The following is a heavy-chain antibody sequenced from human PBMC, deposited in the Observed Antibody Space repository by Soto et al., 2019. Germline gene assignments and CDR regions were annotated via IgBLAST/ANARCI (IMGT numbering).Heavy chain of an antibody. CDR2: SNAGNGNT. J-gene: IGHJ6*02. CDR1: GYTLTNYA. CDR3: ARSLRGYYGMDV. V-gene: IGHV1-3*02. Sequence: ASVKVSCKASGYTLTNYAMHWVRQAPGQRLEWMGWSNAGNGNTNYAHEFQGRVTITRDTSASTAYMELSSRRSEDMAVYYCARSLRGYYGMDVWGQGTTVTVPS. D-gene: IGHD4-17*01.